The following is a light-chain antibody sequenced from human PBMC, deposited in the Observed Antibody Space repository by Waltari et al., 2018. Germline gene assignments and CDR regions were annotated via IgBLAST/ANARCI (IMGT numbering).Light chain of an antibody. V-gene: IGLV2-14*01. CDR2: DVS. CDR3: SSQSSNDVVL. Sequence: QSALTQPASVSGSPGQPVTIFCAGTSNDFRGYNSVSWYQEHPAQAPRVIIYDVSDRPSGVSDRFSGSKSGNTASLTISGLQAEDEADYYCSSQSSNDVVLFGGGTKLTVL. J-gene: IGLJ2*01. CDR1: SNDFRGYNS.